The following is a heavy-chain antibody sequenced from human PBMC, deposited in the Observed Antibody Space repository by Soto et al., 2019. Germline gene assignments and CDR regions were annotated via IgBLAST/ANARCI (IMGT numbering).Heavy chain of an antibody. CDR1: GYTFTSYG. V-gene: IGHV1-18*01. J-gene: IGHJ3*02. D-gene: IGHD6-6*01. Sequence: QVQLVQSGPEVKKPGASVKVSCKASGYTFTSYGISWVRQATGQGLEWMGWISTYNGTPIYEQQLQGRVIMTTDTSTSTEYMELRSLRSDDTAVFYCARAPLYSTSTKIAFDIWGQGTVVTVSS. CDR3: ARAPLYSTSTKIAFDI. CDR2: ISTYNGTP.